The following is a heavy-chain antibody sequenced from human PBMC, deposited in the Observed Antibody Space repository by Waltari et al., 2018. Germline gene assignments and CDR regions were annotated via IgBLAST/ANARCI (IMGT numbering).Heavy chain of an antibody. CDR3: ARDLSNWADY. CDR1: GFTFSSYE. D-gene: IGHD7-27*01. J-gene: IGHJ4*02. CDR2: ISSSGSTI. Sequence: EVQLVESGGGLVQPGGSLRLSCAASGFTFSSYEMNWVRQAPGKGLEWVSYISSSGSTIYYADAVKGRFTISRDNAKNSLYLQMNSLRAEDTAVYYCARDLSNWADYWGQGTLVTVSS. V-gene: IGHV3-48*03.